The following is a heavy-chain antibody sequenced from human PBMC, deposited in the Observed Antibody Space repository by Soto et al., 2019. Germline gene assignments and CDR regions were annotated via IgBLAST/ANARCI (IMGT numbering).Heavy chain of an antibody. D-gene: IGHD3-22*01. J-gene: IGHJ4*02. CDR2: ISGSGGST. Sequence: PGASLKISCAPSGFPFSSHAMSWVRQAPGQGLEWVSAISGSGGSTYYADSVKGRFTISRDNSKNTLYLQMNSLRAEDTAVYYCAKYTYYYDSSEYFDYWGQGTLVTVSS. CDR1: GFPFSSHA. V-gene: IGHV3-23*01. CDR3: AKYTYYYDSSEYFDY.